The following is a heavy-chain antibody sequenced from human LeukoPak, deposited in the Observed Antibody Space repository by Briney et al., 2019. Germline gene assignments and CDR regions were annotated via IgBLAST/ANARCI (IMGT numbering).Heavy chain of an antibody. CDR2: IYTSGST. CDR3: ARDPGTTPLDYYYYMDV. J-gene: IGHJ6*03. D-gene: IGHD1-7*01. V-gene: IGHV4-61*02. Sequence: PSQTLSLTCTVSGGSISSGSYYWSWIPQPAGKGLEWIGRIYTSGSTNYNPSLKSRVTISVDTSKNQFSLKLSSVTAADTAVYYCARDPGTTPLDYYYYMDVWGKGTTVTVSS. CDR1: GGSISSGSYY.